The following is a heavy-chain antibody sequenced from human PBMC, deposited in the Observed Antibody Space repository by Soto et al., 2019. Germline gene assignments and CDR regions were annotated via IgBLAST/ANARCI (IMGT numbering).Heavy chain of an antibody. V-gene: IGHV3-23*01. CDR1: GFTFSSYA. J-gene: IGHJ6*03. Sequence: PGGSLRLSCAASGFTFSSYAMSWVRQAPGKGLEWVSAISGSGGSTYYADSVKGRFTISRDNSKNTLYLQMNSLRAEDTAVYYCAKVREIIVLMVYAKPKSYYMDVWGKGTTVTVSS. CDR3: AKVREIIVLMVYAKPKSYYMDV. CDR2: ISGSGGST. D-gene: IGHD2-8*01.